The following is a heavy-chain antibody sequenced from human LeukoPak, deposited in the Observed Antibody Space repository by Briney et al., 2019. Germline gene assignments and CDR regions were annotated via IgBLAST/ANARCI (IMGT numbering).Heavy chain of an antibody. D-gene: IGHD2-2*01. Sequence: GASVKVSCTASGGTFSSYAISWVRQAPGQGLEWMGGIIPILGTANYAQKFQGRVTITADKSTSTAYMELSSLRSEDTAVYYCGRDRGYCSSTSCYGPDWYFDLWGRGTLVTVSS. J-gene: IGHJ2*01. V-gene: IGHV1-69*10. CDR1: GGTFSSYA. CDR3: GRDRGYCSSTSCYGPDWYFDL. CDR2: IIPILGTA.